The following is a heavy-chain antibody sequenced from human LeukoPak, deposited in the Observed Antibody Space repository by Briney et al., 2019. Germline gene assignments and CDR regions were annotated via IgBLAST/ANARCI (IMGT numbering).Heavy chain of an antibody. CDR1: GLTFSSYW. D-gene: IGHD3-10*01. CDR2: INSDGSTT. V-gene: IGHV3-74*01. Sequence: RPGGSLRLSCAASGLTFSSYWMHWVRQAPGKGLVWVSRINSDGSTTTYADSVKGRFTISRDNAKDTLYLQMNSLRAEDTAVYYCARDKGFGEPMDVWGRGTTVTVSS. J-gene: IGHJ6*03. CDR3: ARDKGFGEPMDV.